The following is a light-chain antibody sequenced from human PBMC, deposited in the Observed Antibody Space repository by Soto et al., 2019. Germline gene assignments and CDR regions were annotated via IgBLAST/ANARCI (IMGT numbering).Light chain of an antibody. Sequence: QSALTQPPSASGSPGQSVTISCTGTSSDVGGYNYVAWYQQHPGKAPKLMIYEVTKRPSGVPDRFSGSKSGNTASLTVSGLQAEDEADYYCSSYAGSNYFIFGGGTKLTFL. CDR3: SSYAGSNYFI. V-gene: IGLV2-8*01. CDR2: EVT. J-gene: IGLJ2*01. CDR1: SSDVGGYNY.